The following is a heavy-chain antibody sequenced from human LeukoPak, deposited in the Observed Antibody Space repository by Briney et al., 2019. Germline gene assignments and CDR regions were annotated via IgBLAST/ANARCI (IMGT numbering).Heavy chain of an antibody. CDR1: GFTFSNAW. J-gene: IGHJ4*02. V-gene: IGHV3-15*05. CDR3: AKDDSYSSSWYGLFDY. Sequence: PGGSLRLSCAASGFTFSNAWMSWVRQAPGKGLEWVGRIKSKTDGGTTDYAAPVKGRFTISRDDSKNTLYLQMNSLRAEDTALYYCAKDDSYSSSWYGLFDYWGQGTLVTVSS. D-gene: IGHD6-13*01. CDR2: IKSKTDGGTT.